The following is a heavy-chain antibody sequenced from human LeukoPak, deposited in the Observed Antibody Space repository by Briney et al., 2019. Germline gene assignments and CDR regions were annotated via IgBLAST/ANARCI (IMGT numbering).Heavy chain of an antibody. CDR1: GYTFTSYS. CDR3: ARFPYGSGSYYYYYGMDV. V-gene: IGHV1-18*04. CDR2: ISGNSDNT. D-gene: IGHD3-10*01. J-gene: IGHJ6*04. Sequence: ASVKVSCKASGYTFTSYSISWVRQAPGQVLEWVGWISGNSDNTNYAQKLQGRVTMTTDTSTSTAYMELRSLRSDDTAVYYCARFPYGSGSYYYYYGMDVWGKGTTVTVSS.